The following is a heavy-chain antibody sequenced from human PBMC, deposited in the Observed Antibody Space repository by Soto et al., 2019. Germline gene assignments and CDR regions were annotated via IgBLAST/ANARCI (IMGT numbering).Heavy chain of an antibody. CDR3: ARVSGSYYYGMDV. D-gene: IGHD1-26*01. CDR2: IYYSGST. J-gene: IGHJ6*02. V-gene: IGHV4-59*08. Sequence: SETLSLTCTVSGGSISSYYWSWIRQPPGKGLEWIGYIYYSGSTNYKPSLKSRVTISVDTSKNQFSLKLSSVTAADTAVYYCARVSGSYYYGMDVWAQGITVTVS. CDR1: GGSISSYY.